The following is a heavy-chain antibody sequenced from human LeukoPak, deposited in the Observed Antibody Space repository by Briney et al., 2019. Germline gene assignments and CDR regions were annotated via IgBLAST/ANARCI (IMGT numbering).Heavy chain of an antibody. CDR3: ARAQEERWLQLEGYYYGMDV. V-gene: IGHV1-2*06. J-gene: IGHJ6*02. CDR2: INPNSGGT. CDR1: GYTFTGYY. D-gene: IGHD5-24*01. Sequence: ASVKVSCKASGYTFTGYYMHWVRQAPGQRLEWMGRINPNSGGTNYAQKFQGRVTMTRDTSISTAYMELSRLRSDDTAVYYCARAQEERWLQLEGYYYGMDVWAKGPRSPSP.